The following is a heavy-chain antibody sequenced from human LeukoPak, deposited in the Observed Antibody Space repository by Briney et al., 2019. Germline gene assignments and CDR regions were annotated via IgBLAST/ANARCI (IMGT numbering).Heavy chain of an antibody. D-gene: IGHD3-3*01. Sequence: GASVKVSCKASGYTFTGYYMHWVRQAPGQGLEWMGIINPSGGSTSYAQSFQGRVTMTRDTSTSTVYMELSSLRSEDTAVYYCARDAIENYDFWSGSYYYFDYWGQGTLVTVSS. CDR3: ARDAIENYDFWSGSYYYFDY. J-gene: IGHJ4*02. CDR2: INPSGGST. CDR1: GYTFTGYY. V-gene: IGHV1-46*01.